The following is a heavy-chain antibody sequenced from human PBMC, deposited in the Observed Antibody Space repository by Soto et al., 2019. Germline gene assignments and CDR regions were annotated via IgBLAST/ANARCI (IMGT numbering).Heavy chain of an antibody. CDR3: ARHGVMVANSLFDY. J-gene: IGHJ4*02. V-gene: IGHV4-39*01. D-gene: IGHD5-12*01. Sequence: SETLSLTCTVSGGSISSSSYYWGWIRQPPGKGLEWIGSIYYSGSTYYNPSLKSRVTISVDTSKNQFSLKLSSVTAADTAVYYCARHGVMVANSLFDYWGQGTLVTVSS. CDR1: GGSISSSSYY. CDR2: IYYSGST.